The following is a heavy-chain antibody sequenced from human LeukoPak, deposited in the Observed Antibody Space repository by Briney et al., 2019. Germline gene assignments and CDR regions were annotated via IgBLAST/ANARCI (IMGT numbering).Heavy chain of an antibody. V-gene: IGHV4-59*01. Sequence: SETLSLTCTVSGGYISTYYWSWIRQPPGKGLEWIGYIYFSGSTNYNPSLKSRVTISVDTSRNQFSLQLSSVTAADTDVYYCARTSHPHGSSWLFDYWGQGTLVTVSS. CDR1: GGYISTYY. CDR2: IYFSGST. D-gene: IGHD6-13*01. CDR3: ARTSHPHGSSWLFDY. J-gene: IGHJ4*02.